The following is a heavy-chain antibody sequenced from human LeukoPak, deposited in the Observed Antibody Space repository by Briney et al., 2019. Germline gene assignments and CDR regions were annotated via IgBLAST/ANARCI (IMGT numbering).Heavy chain of an antibody. CDR2: IGTAGDT. CDR1: GFTFSSYD. Sequence: PGGSLRLSCAASGFTFSSYDMHWVRQATGKGLEWVSAIGTAGDTYYPGSVKGRFTISRENAKDSLYLQMNSLRAGDTAVYYCARDSGDYVNGAFDIWGQGTMVTVSS. V-gene: IGHV3-13*01. J-gene: IGHJ3*02. CDR3: ARDSGDYVNGAFDI. D-gene: IGHD4-17*01.